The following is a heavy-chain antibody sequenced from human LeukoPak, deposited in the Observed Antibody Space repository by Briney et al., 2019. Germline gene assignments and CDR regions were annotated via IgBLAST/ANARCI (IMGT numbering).Heavy chain of an antibody. CDR1: GVTFSDSG. CDR3: TRYGDYPFDY. Sequence: GGSLRLSCAASGVTFSDSGMHWVRQASGKGLEWVGRIRSKANSYATAYAASVKGRFTISRDDSKNTAYLQMNSLKTEDTAVYYCTRYGDYPFDYWGQGTLVTVSS. J-gene: IGHJ4*02. CDR2: IRSKANSYAT. V-gene: IGHV3-73*01. D-gene: IGHD2-21*01.